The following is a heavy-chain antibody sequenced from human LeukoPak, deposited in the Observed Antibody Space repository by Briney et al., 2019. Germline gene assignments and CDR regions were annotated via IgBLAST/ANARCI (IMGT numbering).Heavy chain of an antibody. CDR1: GYTFTSYE. CDR3: ARLYGSDYYFDY. J-gene: IGHJ4*02. CDR2: MKPNSGNT. D-gene: IGHD3-10*01. V-gene: IGHV1-8*01. Sequence: ASVKVSCKAAGYTFTSYEINWVRRAAGQGLEWWGWMKPNSGNTSYAQKFQGRATMTRNTPISTAHMELSSLRSEDTAVYYCARLYGSDYYFDYWAQGTLVTVSS.